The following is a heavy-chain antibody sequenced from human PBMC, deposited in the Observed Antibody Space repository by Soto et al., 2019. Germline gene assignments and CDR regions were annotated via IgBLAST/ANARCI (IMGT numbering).Heavy chain of an antibody. CDR3: ASGRGIAARPGAYYYGMDV. J-gene: IGHJ6*02. D-gene: IGHD6-6*01. Sequence: GGSLRLSCAASGFTFSSYEMNWVRQAPGKGLEWVSFISSSGSTIYYADSVKGRFTISRDNAKNSLYLQKNSLRAEDTAVYYCASGRGIAARPGAYYYGMDVWGQGTTVTVSS. V-gene: IGHV3-48*03. CDR1: GFTFSSYE. CDR2: ISSSGSTI.